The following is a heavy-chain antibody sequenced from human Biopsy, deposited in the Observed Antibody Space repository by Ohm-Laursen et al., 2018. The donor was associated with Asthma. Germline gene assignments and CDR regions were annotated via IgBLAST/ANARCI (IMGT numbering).Heavy chain of an antibody. CDR1: GGTFSSYA. Sequence: ESSVKVSCKASGGTFSSYAISWVRQAPGQGLEWMGGIIPIFGTANYAQKFQGRVTITADESTSTAYMELSSLRSDDTAVYYCARDGPVGAPSDYWGQGTLVTVSS. CDR3: ARDGPVGAPSDY. V-gene: IGHV1-69*01. CDR2: IIPIFGTA. J-gene: IGHJ4*02. D-gene: IGHD1-26*01.